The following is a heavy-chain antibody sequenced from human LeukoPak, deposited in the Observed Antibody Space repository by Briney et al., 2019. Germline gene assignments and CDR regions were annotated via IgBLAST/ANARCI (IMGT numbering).Heavy chain of an antibody. CDR2: ISSSSTI. V-gene: IGHV3-48*01. D-gene: IGHD4-17*01. J-gene: IGHJ5*02. CDR3: ARGYGDYVDWFDP. CDR1: RFTFSCYS. Sequence: GGSLRLSSAASRFTFSCYSMNRVSQAPGMGWARDSYISSSSTIYYADSVKGRFPISRDNANNSLYLQMNSLRAEDTAVYYCARGYGDYVDWFDPWGQGTLVTVSS.